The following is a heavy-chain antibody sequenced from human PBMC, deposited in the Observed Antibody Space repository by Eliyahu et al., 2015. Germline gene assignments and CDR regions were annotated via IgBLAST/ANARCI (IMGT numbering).Heavy chain of an antibody. CDR1: GFTFSSYA. J-gene: IGHJ4*02. CDR3: AKVVSSNWDSFDY. CDR2: ITAGVGNT. D-gene: IGHD6-13*01. V-gene: IGHV3-23*01. Sequence: EVQLLESGGNLVQPGXSXRLSCAASGFTFSSYAMAWVRQAPGKGLEWVSSITAGVGNTYYANSVKGRFSISRDNSKSTLYLQMNSLRAEDAAVYYCAKVVSSNWDSFDYWGQGTLVTVSS.